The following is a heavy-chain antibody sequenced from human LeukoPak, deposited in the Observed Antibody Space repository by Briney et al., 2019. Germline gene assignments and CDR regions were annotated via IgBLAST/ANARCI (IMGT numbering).Heavy chain of an antibody. V-gene: IGHV3-23*01. CDR2: FRASDETT. Sequence: GGSLRLSCAASGFTFSSYDMNWVRQAPGKGLEWVSSFRASDETTYYADSVKGRFTISRDKSRNTLYLQMNSLRVEDTAVYYCAKGLWAAAGTGAFDFWGQGTMVTVSS. D-gene: IGHD6-13*01. CDR3: AKGLWAAAGTGAFDF. CDR1: GFTFSSYD. J-gene: IGHJ3*01.